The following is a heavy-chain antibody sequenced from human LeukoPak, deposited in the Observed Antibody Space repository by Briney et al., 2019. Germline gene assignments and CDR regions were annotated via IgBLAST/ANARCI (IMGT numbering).Heavy chain of an antibody. CDR2: IYYSGST. Sequence: SETLSLTCTVSGGSISSYYWSWIRQPPGKGLEWIGYIYYSGSTNYNPSLKSRVTISVDTSKNQFSLKLSYVAAADTAVYYCARYCSGGSCYSNYYLDYWGQGTLITVSS. J-gene: IGHJ4*02. D-gene: IGHD2-15*01. CDR1: GGSISSYY. CDR3: ARYCSGGSCYSNYYLDY. V-gene: IGHV4-59*01.